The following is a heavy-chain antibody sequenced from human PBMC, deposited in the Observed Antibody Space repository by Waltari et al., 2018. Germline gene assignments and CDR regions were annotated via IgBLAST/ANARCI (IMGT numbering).Heavy chain of an antibody. V-gene: IGHV3-9*01. CDR3: AKDMECSGGSCYFRGGFDY. J-gene: IGHJ4*02. Sequence: GGLVQPGRSLRLSCAASGFTFDDYAMHWVRQAPGKGLEWVSGISWNSGSIGYADSVKGRFTISRDNAKNSLYLQMNSLRAEDTALYYCAKDMECSGGSCYFRGGFDYWGQGTLVTVSS. D-gene: IGHD2-15*01. CDR2: ISWNSGSI. CDR1: GFTFDDYA.